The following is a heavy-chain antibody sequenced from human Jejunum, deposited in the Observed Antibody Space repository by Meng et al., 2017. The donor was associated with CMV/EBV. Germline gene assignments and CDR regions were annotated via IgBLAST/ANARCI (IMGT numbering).Heavy chain of an antibody. J-gene: IGHJ4*02. CDR1: GFPFNIYD. CDR3: TKGGFDS. Sequence: GQVVESGGGVVQSGGSLRLSCVTSGFPFNIYDLHWVRQAPGKGLDWVTCIRHDGSEDFYVDSVKGRFTISRDNSKNTLYLQMNSLRVDDSALYYCTKGGFDSWGQGTLVTVSS. CDR2: IRHDGSED. D-gene: IGHD2-15*01. V-gene: IGHV3-30*02.